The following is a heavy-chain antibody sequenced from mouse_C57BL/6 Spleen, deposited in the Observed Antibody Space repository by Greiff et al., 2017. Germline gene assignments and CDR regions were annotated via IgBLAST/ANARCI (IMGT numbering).Heavy chain of an antibody. Sequence: VQLQQPGAELVMPGASVKLSCKASGYTFTSYWMHWVKQRPGQGLEWIGEIDPSDSYTNYNQKFKGKSTLTVDKSSSTSYMQRSSLTSEDSAVYYCARMDDYDVPYYFDFWCQGTTLTVSS. J-gene: IGHJ2*01. CDR2: IDPSDSYT. CDR1: GYTFTSYW. CDR3: ARMDDYDVPYYFDF. D-gene: IGHD2-4*01. V-gene: IGHV1-69*01.